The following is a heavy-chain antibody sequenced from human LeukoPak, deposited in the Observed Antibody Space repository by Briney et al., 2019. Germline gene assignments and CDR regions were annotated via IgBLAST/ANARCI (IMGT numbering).Heavy chain of an antibody. V-gene: IGHV4-34*01. D-gene: IGHD3-3*01. CDR1: GGSSSGYY. Sequence: SETLSLTCAVYGGSSSGYYWSWIRQPPGKGLEWIGEINHSGSTNYNPSLKSRVTISVDTSKNQFSLKLSSVTAADTAVYYCARGVRYWGQGTLVTVSS. CDR3: ARGVRY. CDR2: INHSGST. J-gene: IGHJ4*02.